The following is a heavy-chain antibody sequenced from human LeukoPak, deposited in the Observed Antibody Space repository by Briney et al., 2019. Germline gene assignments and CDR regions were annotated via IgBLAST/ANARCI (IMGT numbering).Heavy chain of an antibody. J-gene: IGHJ5*02. D-gene: IGHD1-26*01. V-gene: IGHV4-39*01. Sequence: SETLSLTCTVSGGSISSSSYYWGWIRQPPGKGLEWIGSIYYSGSTYYNPSLKSRVTISVDTSKNQFSLKLSSVTAADTAVYYCARTLLSGRYSFDPWGQGTLVTVSS. CDR2: IYYSGST. CDR3: ARTLLSGRYSFDP. CDR1: GGSISSSSYY.